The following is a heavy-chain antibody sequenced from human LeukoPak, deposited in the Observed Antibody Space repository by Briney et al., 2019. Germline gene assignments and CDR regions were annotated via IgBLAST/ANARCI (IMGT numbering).Heavy chain of an antibody. CDR3: ARTTEGGYSNGYFYYYYMDV. CDR1: GGSISSYY. Sequence: SETLSLTCTVSGGSISSYYWSWIRQPPGKGLEWIGYIYYSGSTNYKSSLKSRVTISVDTSKNQFSLKLSSVTAADTAVYYCARTTEGGYSNGYFYYYYMDVWGKGTTVTVSS. J-gene: IGHJ6*03. D-gene: IGHD4-11*01. CDR2: IYYSGST. V-gene: IGHV4-59*01.